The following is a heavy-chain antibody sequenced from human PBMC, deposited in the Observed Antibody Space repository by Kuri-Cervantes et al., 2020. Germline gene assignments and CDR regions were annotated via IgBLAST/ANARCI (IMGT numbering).Heavy chain of an antibody. CDR3: VTERRNYYLDV. CDR1: GFG. V-gene: IGHV3-7*01. Sequence: GGSLRLSCAASGFGQAPGKGLEWVANIKQDGSEKDYVDSVKGRFSISRDNAKSSLYLQMNSLRAEDTAVYYCVTERRNYYLDVWGKGTTVTVSS. J-gene: IGHJ6*03. CDR2: IKQDGSEK.